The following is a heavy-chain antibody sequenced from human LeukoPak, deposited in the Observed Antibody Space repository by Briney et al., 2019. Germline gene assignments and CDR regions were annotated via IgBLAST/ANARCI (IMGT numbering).Heavy chain of an antibody. CDR1: GLTFSRYS. CDR3: ATVFEH. V-gene: IGHV3-74*01. J-gene: IGHJ4*02. Sequence: GGSLRLSCAASGLTFSRYSMKGVGQAAGRGRGGVARINEDGRGTIYADAVKGRFTISKDDAQNTVYLQMNSLRAEDTAVYYCATVFEHWGQGTLVTVSS. CDR2: INEDGRGT.